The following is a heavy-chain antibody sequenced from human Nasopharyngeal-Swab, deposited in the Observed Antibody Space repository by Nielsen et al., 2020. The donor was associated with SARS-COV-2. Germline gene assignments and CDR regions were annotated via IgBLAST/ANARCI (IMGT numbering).Heavy chain of an antibody. V-gene: IGHV4-4*02. J-gene: IGHJ3*02. CDR3: ARRPGGIAAAGDAFDI. D-gene: IGHD6-13*01. Sequence: WIRQPPGKGLEWIGEIYHSGSTNYNPSFKSRVTISVDKSKNQFSLKLSPVTAADTAVYYCARRPGGIAAAGDAFDIWGQGTMVTVSS. CDR2: IYHSGST.